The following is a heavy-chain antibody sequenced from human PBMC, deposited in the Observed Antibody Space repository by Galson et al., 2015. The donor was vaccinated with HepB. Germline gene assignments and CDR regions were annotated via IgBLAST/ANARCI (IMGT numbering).Heavy chain of an antibody. CDR1: GYTFTNYA. CDR2: SSGYNENT. CDR3: ARVEFADCTTTSCTDDGFDI. J-gene: IGHJ3*02. D-gene: IGHD2-2*01. V-gene: IGHV1-18*01. Sequence: SVKVSCKASGYTFTNYAISWVRQAPGQGLEWMGWSSGYNENTNYAQKFQGRVTMTTDTFTSIAYMDLRSLRSDDTAVYYCARVEFADCTTTSCTDDGFDIWGQGTMVTVSS.